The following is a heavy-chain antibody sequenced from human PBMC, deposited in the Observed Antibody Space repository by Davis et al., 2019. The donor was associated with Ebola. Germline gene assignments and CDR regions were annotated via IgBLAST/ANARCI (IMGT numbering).Heavy chain of an antibody. D-gene: IGHD2-2*01. Sequence: PSETLSLTCTVSGGSISSYYWSWIRQPPGKGLEWIGYIYYSGSTNYNPSLKSRVTTSVDTSKNQFSLKLSSVTAADTAVYYCAREDRPAAIPHAFDIWGQGTMVTVAS. CDR2: IYYSGST. J-gene: IGHJ3*02. CDR3: AREDRPAAIPHAFDI. CDR1: GGSISSYY. V-gene: IGHV4-59*01.